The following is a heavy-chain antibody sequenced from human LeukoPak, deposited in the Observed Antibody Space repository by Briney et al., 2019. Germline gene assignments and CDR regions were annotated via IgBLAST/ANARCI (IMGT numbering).Heavy chain of an antibody. V-gene: IGHV4-39*01. CDR2: IYYSGST. J-gene: IGHJ6*03. CDR3: ARGNSGSYYFRTYYYYMDV. D-gene: IGHD1-26*01. CDR1: GGSISSSSYY. Sequence: SETLSLTCTVSGGSISSSSYYWGWIRQPPGKGLEWIGSIYYSGSTYYNPSLKSRVTISVDTSKNQFSLKLSSVTAADTAVYYCARGNSGSYYFRTYYYYMDVWGKGTTVTISS.